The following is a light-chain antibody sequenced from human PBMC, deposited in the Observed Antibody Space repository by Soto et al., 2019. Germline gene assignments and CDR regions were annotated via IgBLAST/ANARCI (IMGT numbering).Light chain of an antibody. CDR2: AAS. J-gene: IGKJ5*01. CDR3: QQYHRSSIT. Sequence: IQVTQSPSSLSASVGDSVTITCRTSQDVTNDLGWYQQKPGKAPKVLIYAASTLQPGVASRFSGSGSGTEFTLTISSLQPDDFATYYCQQYHRSSITFGQGTRLEIK. CDR1: QDVTND. V-gene: IGKV1-17*01.